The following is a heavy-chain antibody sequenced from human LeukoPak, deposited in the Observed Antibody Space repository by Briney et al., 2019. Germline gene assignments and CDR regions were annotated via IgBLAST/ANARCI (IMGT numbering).Heavy chain of an antibody. CDR1: GFTFSSYG. CDR3: AESLVDLREGKYFQH. D-gene: IGHD1-26*01. J-gene: IGHJ1*01. Sequence: GGSLRLSCAASGFTFSSYGMRWVRQAPGKGLEWVAVISYDGSNKYYADSVKGRFTISRDNSKNTLYLQMNSLRAEDTAVYYCAESLVDLREGKYFQHWGQGTLVTVSS. CDR2: ISYDGSNK. V-gene: IGHV3-30*03.